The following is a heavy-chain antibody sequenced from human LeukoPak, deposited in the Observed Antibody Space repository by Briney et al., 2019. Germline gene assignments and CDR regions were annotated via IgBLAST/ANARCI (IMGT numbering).Heavy chain of an antibody. J-gene: IGHJ4*02. V-gene: IGHV1-69*13. D-gene: IGHD2-2*01. CDR2: IIPIFGTA. Sequence: SVKVSCKASGGTFSSYAISWVRQAPGQGLEWMGGIIPIFGTANYAQKFQGRVTITADESTSTAYMELSSLRSEDTAVYYCARQGYCSSTSRYWDFDYWGQGTLVTVSS. CDR1: GGTFSSYA. CDR3: ARQGYCSSTSRYWDFDY.